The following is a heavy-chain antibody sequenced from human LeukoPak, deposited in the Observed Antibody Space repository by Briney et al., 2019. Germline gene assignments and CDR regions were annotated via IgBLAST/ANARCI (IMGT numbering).Heavy chain of an antibody. CDR1: GYTLTELS. CDR3: ATVARGYYDSSGYFSYYFDY. CDR2: FDPEDGET. V-gene: IGHV1-24*01. J-gene: IGHJ4*02. D-gene: IGHD3-22*01. Sequence: GASVKVSCKVSGYTLTELSMHWVRQAPGKGLEWMGGFDPEDGETIYAQRFQGRVTMTEDTSTDTAYMELSSLRSEDTAVYYCATVARGYYDSSGYFSYYFDYWGQGTLVTVSS.